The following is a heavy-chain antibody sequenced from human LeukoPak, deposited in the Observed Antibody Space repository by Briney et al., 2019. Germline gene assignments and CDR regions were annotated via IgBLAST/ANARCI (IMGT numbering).Heavy chain of an antibody. CDR3: ARDRSGYGHLDY. V-gene: IGHV4-34*01. CDR1: GGSFSGYY. CDR2: INHSGSI. D-gene: IGHD5-12*01. J-gene: IGHJ4*02. Sequence: SETLSLTCAVYGGSFSGYYWSWIRQPPGKGLEWIGEINHSGSINYNPSLKSRVTISIDTYRNQFSLKLSSVTAAGTTVYYCARDRSGYGHLDYWGQGTLVTVSS.